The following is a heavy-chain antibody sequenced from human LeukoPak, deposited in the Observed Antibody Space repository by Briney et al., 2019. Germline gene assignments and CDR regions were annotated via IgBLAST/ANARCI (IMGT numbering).Heavy chain of an antibody. CDR2: IYYSGST. Sequence: SETLSLTCTVSGGSISSSSYYWGWIRQPPGKGLEWIGSIYYSGSTYYNPSLKSRVTISVDTSKNQFSPKLSSVTAADTAVYYCARHEVVVVPAAKLNWFDPWGQGTLVTVSS. D-gene: IGHD2-2*01. CDR1: GGSISSSSYY. V-gene: IGHV4-39*01. J-gene: IGHJ5*02. CDR3: ARHEVVVVPAAKLNWFDP.